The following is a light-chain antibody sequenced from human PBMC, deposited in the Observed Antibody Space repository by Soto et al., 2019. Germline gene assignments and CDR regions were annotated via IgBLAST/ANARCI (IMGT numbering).Light chain of an antibody. CDR2: KTD. Sequence: QSALTQPPSASGTPGQRATISCSGGSYNIGKNLVYWYQQRPGTAPKLLIFKTDARPSGVPERFSGSNSGSSASLAISGLRSEDEADYFCAAWDDSLSAWVFGGGTKATVL. J-gene: IGLJ3*02. CDR1: SYNIGKNL. CDR3: AAWDDSLSAWV. V-gene: IGLV1-47*01.